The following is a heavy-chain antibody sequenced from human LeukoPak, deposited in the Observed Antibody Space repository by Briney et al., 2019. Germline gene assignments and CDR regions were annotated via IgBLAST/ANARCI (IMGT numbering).Heavy chain of an antibody. CDR1: GGSISGYY. V-gene: IGHV4-59*08. J-gene: IGHJ4*02. D-gene: IGHD1-26*01. Sequence: PSETLSFTGTVSGGSISGYYWTWIRQPPGKGLEWIGQIHYSGKADYNPSLRSRITISVDTSKNQMSLKLSSVTAADTAVYYCASISGSYYRIDYWGQGTLVTVSS. CDR3: ASISGSYYRIDY. CDR2: IHYSGKA.